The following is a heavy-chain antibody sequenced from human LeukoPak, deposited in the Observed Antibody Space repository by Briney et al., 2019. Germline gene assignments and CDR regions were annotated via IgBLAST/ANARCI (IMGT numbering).Heavy chain of an antibody. Sequence: SETLSLTCTVSGGSISNYYWSWIRQPAGKGLEWIGRIYGSGGTNYNSSLKSRATMSADTSKKQFSLKLSSVTAADTAVYYCAREGITIFGVVIPYYMDVWGKGTTVTVSS. D-gene: IGHD3-3*01. V-gene: IGHV4-4*07. CDR1: GGSISNYY. CDR3: AREGITIFGVVIPYYMDV. CDR2: IYGSGGT. J-gene: IGHJ6*03.